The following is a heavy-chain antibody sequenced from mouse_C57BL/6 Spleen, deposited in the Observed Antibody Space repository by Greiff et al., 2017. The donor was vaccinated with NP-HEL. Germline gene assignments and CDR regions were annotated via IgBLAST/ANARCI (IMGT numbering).Heavy chain of an antibody. V-gene: IGHV1-7*01. CDR1: GYTFTSYW. J-gene: IGHJ4*01. CDR3: ARRFITTVVATDYYAMDY. CDR2: INPSSGYT. D-gene: IGHD1-1*01. Sequence: QVQLKQSGAELAKPGASVKLSCKASGYTFTSYWMHWVKQRPGQGLEWIGYINPSSGYTKYNQKFKDKATLTADKSSSTAYMQLSSLTYEDSAVSYCARRFITTVVATDYYAMDYWGQGPSVTVSS.